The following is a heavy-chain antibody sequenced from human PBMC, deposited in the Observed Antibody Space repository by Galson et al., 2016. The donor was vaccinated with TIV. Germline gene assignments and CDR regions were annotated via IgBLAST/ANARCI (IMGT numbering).Heavy chain of an antibody. J-gene: IGHJ4*02. CDR2: IYHTGMT. V-gene: IGHV4-59*01. CDR3: ARTAYWSGHEDY. D-gene: IGHD3-3*01. CDR1: GGSMSGYY. Sequence: TLSLTCSVSGGSMSGYYWTWIRQPPGKALEWIGYIYHTGMTYYTPSLKSRVTMSVDTSKNHFSLQVTSVTSADTAFYYCARTAYWSGHEDYWGQGVLVTVSS.